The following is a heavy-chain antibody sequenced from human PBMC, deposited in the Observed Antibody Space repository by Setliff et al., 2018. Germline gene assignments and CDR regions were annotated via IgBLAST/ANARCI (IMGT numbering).Heavy chain of an antibody. V-gene: IGHV3-74*01. CDR3: ARRYYGSGSYFDY. J-gene: IGHJ4*02. D-gene: IGHD3-10*01. CDR1: GFAFSGYW. Sequence: GGSLRLSCAASGFAFSGYWMHWVRQAPGKGLVWVSRINSDGSSTSYADSVKGRFTISRDNAKNTLYLQMNSLRAEDTAVYYCARRYYGSGSYFDYWGQGTLVTVSS. CDR2: INSDGSST.